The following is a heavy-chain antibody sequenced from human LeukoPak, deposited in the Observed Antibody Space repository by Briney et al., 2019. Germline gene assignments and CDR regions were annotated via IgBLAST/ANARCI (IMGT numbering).Heavy chain of an antibody. J-gene: IGHJ4*02. CDR1: GGSISSSSYY. D-gene: IGHD3-22*01. CDR2: IYYSGST. CDR3: ARVANGWGQYYYDSSGYPHYYFDY. Sequence: SETLSLTCTVSGGSISSSSYYWGWIRQPPGKGLEWIGSIYYSGSTYYNPSLKSRVTISVDTSKNQFSLKLSSVTAAATAVYYCARVANGWGQYYYDSSGYPHYYFDYWGQGTLVTVSS. V-gene: IGHV4-39*07.